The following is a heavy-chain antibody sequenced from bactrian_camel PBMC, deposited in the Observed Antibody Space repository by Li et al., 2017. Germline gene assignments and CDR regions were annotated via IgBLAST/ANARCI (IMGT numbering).Heavy chain of an antibody. V-gene: IGHV3S6*01. Sequence: HVQLVESGGGLVQPGGSLRLACAASGFNFRTYDMTWVRQAPGRGLEWVSGIDRRGTATDVADSVKGRFTISRDNAKNTLYLQMNSLKTEDTAVYYCAACWDGSCWGDGYNYWGQGTQVTV. CDR3: AACWDGSCWGDGYNY. CDR2: IDRRGTAT. CDR1: GFNFRTYD. D-gene: IGHD6*01. J-gene: IGHJ4*01.